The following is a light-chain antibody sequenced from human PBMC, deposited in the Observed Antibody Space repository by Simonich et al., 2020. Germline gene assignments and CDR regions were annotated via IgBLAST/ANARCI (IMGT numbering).Light chain of an antibody. CDR3: CSYAGSYTLV. Sequence: QSALTQPRSVSGSPGQSVTISCTGTSSDVGSYNYVSWYQQHPGKAPQLIIYDVSKRPSGVPDRFSGSKSGNTASRTISGLQAEDEADYYCCSYAGSYTLVFGGGTKLTVL. J-gene: IGLJ2*01. CDR2: DVS. CDR1: SSDVGSYNY. V-gene: IGLV2-11*01.